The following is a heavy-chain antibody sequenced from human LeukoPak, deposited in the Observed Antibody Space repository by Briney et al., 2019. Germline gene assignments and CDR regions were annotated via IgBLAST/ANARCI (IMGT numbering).Heavy chain of an antibody. CDR1: GGSFSGYY. CDR3: ARYKYSSSFIDY. Sequence: PSETLSLTCAVYGGSFSGYYWSWIRQPPGKGLEWIGEINHSGSTNYNPSLKSRVTISVDTSKNQFSLKLSSVTAADTAVYYCARYKYSSSFIDYWGQGTLVTVSS. J-gene: IGHJ4*02. V-gene: IGHV4-34*01. CDR2: INHSGST. D-gene: IGHD6-19*01.